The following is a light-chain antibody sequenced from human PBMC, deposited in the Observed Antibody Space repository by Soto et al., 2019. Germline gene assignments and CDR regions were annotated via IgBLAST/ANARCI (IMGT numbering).Light chain of an antibody. CDR2: DAS. V-gene: IGKV3-20*01. J-gene: IGKJ2*01. Sequence: EIVLTQSPGTLSLSPGERATLSCRASQSVTDNYLAWYQHKLGQAPRLLIYDASTRATAISDRLSGSGSGTDFTLTISSLEPEDFAVYYCQQYGTSPYAFGQGTKLEIK. CDR3: QQYGTSPYA. CDR1: QSVTDNY.